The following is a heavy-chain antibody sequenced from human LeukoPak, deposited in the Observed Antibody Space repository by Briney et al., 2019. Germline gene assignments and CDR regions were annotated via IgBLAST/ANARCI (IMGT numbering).Heavy chain of an antibody. CDR3: ARALDSSSWYTGYYYYYMDV. Sequence: SETLSLTCTVSGYSISSGYYWGWIRQPPGKGLEWIGSIYHSGSTYYNPSLKSRVTISVDTSKNRFSLKLSSVTAADTAVYYCARALDSSSWYTGYYYYYMDVWGKGTTATVSS. D-gene: IGHD6-13*01. CDR1: GYSISSGYY. V-gene: IGHV4-38-2*02. J-gene: IGHJ6*03. CDR2: IYHSGST.